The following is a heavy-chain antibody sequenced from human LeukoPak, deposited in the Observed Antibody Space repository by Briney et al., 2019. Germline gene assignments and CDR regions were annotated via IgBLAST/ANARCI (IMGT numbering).Heavy chain of an antibody. V-gene: IGHV4-59*08. Sequence: PSETLSLTCTVSGGSISSYHWNWIRQPPGKGLEWIGYIFSTASTNYNPSLKSRVTISLDTPKSQFSLRLTSVTAADTAVYYCARRYGSGSYDKFDYWGQGTLVTVSS. CDR1: GGSISSYH. J-gene: IGHJ4*02. CDR2: IFSTAST. CDR3: ARRYGSGSYDKFDY. D-gene: IGHD3-10*01.